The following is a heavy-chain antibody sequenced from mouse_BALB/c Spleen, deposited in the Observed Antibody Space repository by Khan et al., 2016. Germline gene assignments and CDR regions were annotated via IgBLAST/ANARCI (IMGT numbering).Heavy chain of an antibody. D-gene: IGHD1-1*01. CDR2: INPSTGYT. J-gene: IGHJ4*01. CDR1: GYTFTSYW. CDR3: ANYYVSSYYAMDD. V-gene: IGHV1-7*01. Sequence: QVQLQQSGAELAKPGASVKMSCKASGYTFTSYWMHWVKQRPGQGLEWIGYINPSTGYTEYNQKFKDKATLTADKYSSTAYMQLSSLTSEDSAVYYGANYYVSSYYAMDDWGQGTAVTVAS.